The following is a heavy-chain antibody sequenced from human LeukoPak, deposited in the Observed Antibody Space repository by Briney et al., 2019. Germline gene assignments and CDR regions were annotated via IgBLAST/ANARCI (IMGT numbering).Heavy chain of an antibody. CDR1: PFIFSSYA. J-gene: IGHJ3*02. V-gene: IGHV3-30*04. CDR3: ARALGGLLDDAFDI. CDR2: VSFDGSNK. Sequence: PGGSLRLSCAASPFIFSSYAMHWVRQAPGKGLEWVAVVSFDGSNKYYADSVKGRFTISRDNSKNTLDLQMNSLTTEDTAVYYCARALGGLLDDAFDIWGQGTMVTVSS. D-gene: IGHD3-10*01.